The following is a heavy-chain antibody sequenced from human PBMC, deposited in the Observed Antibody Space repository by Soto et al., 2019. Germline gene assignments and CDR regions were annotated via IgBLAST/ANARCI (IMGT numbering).Heavy chain of an antibody. CDR2: IYPGDSDT. CDR3: ARHEGGYDSKGDYFDY. D-gene: IGHD5-12*01. J-gene: IGHJ4*02. Sequence: GESLKISCKGSGYSFTSYWIGWVRQMPGKGLEWMGIIYPGDSDTRYSPSFQGQVTISADKSISTAYLQWSSLKASDTAMYYCARHEGGYDSKGDYFDYWGQGTLVTVSS. V-gene: IGHV5-51*01. CDR1: GYSFTSYW.